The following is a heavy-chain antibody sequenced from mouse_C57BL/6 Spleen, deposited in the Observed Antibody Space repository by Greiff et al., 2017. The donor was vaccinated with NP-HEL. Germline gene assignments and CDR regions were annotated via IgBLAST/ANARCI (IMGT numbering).Heavy chain of an antibody. J-gene: IGHJ2*01. D-gene: IGHD1-1*01. Sequence: VKLMESGAELVKPGASVKLSCKASGYTFTEYTIHWVKQRSGQGLEWIGWFYPGSGSIKYNEKFKDKATLTADKSSSTVYMELSRLTSEDSAVYFCARHEDYYGSSFTGYFDYWGQGTTLTVSS. CDR1: GYTFTEYT. V-gene: IGHV1-62-2*01. CDR2: FYPGSGSI. CDR3: ARHEDYYGSSFTGYFDY.